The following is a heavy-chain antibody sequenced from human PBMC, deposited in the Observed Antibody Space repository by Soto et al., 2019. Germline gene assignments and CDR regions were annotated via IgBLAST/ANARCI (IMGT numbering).Heavy chain of an antibody. CDR3: ARVLSGSSLFDY. V-gene: IGHV4-59*01. CDR2: ISYSGNT. J-gene: IGHJ4*03. CDR1: GGSISSDY. Sequence: PSETLSLTCTVSGGSISSDYWSWIRQPPGKGLEWIGYISYSGNTNYNPSLKSLVTISVDTSKKQFSLKLRSVTAADTAVYYCARVLSGSSLFDYWGQGTMVTVSS. D-gene: IGHD1-26*01.